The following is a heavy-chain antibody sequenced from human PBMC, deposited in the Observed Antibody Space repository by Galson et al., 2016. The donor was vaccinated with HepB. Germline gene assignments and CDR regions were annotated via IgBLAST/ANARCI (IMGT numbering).Heavy chain of an antibody. J-gene: IGHJ6*02. V-gene: IGHV3-30*19. D-gene: IGHD3-3*01. CDR2: IWYDGSNK. CDR1: GFTFSSYG. Sequence: SLRLSCAASGFTFSSYGMHWVRQAPGKGLEWVAVIWYDGSNKNYADSVKGRFTISRDNSKNTLYLQMNSLRAEDTAAYYCARDGRVREWLKKFYYYGMDVWGHGTTVTVSS. CDR3: ARDGRVREWLKKFYYYGMDV.